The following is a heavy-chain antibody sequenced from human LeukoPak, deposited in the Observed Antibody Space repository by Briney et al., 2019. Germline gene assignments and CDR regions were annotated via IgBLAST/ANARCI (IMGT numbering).Heavy chain of an antibody. CDR1: GFTFDDYA. Sequence: GRSLRLSCAASGFTFDDYAMHWARQAPGKGLEWVSGISWNSGTIGYADSVKGRFTISRDNAKKSLYLQMNSLRAEDMALYYCAKGVSSGWYYFDYWGQGTLVTVSS. V-gene: IGHV3-9*03. D-gene: IGHD6-19*01. J-gene: IGHJ4*02. CDR2: ISWNSGTI. CDR3: AKGVSSGWYYFDY.